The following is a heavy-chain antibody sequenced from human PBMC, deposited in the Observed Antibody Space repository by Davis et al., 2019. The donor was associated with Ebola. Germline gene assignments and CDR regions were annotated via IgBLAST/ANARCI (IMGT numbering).Heavy chain of an antibody. CDR2: ITSLHNTI. J-gene: IGHJ4*02. D-gene: IGHD5-12*01. CDR3: ARDRGYDLDYFDY. V-gene: IGHV3-11*01. Sequence: PGGSLRLSCEASGFTFNDYVISWIRQAPGKGLEWISYITSLHNTIYYTDSVKGRFTISRDNAKNSVYLQMNSLRVEDTAVYYCARDRGYDLDYFDYWGQGTLVTVSS. CDR1: GFTFNDYV.